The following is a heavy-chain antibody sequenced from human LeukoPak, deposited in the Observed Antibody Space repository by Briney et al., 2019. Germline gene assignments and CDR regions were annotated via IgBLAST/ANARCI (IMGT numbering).Heavy chain of an antibody. J-gene: IGHJ6*03. D-gene: IGHD3-22*01. CDR3: ARGGFYDSSGYRPYYFYYYLNV. CDR2: IYYNGRT. Sequence: SETLSLTCTVSGGSISDYYWTWIRQPPGKGLEWIGYIYYNGRTKYNPSLKSRLTISVDTSKNQFSLKLSSVTAADTALYYCARGGFYDSSGYRPYYFYYYLNVWGKGTTVTVSS. V-gene: IGHV4-59*01. CDR1: GGSISDYY.